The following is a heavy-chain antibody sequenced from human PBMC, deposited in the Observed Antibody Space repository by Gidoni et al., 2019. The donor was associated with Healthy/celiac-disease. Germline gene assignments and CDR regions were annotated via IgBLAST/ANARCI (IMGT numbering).Heavy chain of an antibody. CDR2: IYYSGST. D-gene: IGHD3-3*01. CDR1: GGSISSYY. Sequence: KPSETLSLTCTVSGGSISSYYWSWIRQPPGKGLEWIGYIYYSGSTNYNPSLKSRVTISVDTSKNQFSLKLSSVTAADTAVYYCARAKRFLEWLFFDYWGQGTLVTVSS. CDR3: ARAKRFLEWLFFDY. V-gene: IGHV4-59*01. J-gene: IGHJ4*02.